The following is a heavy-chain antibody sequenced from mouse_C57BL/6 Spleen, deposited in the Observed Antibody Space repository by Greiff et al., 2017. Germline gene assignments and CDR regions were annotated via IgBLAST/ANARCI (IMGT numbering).Heavy chain of an antibody. J-gene: IGHJ4*01. Sequence: VQLQQPGAELVKPGASVKMSCKASGYTFTSYWITWVKQRPGQGLEWIGDIYPGSGSTKYNEKFKSKATLTVDTSSSTAYMQLSSLTSEDSAVYYCARKGGLRRPPYYYAMDYWGQGTSGTVSS. CDR1: GYTFTSYW. CDR2: IYPGSGST. D-gene: IGHD2-4*01. V-gene: IGHV1-55*01. CDR3: ARKGGLRRPPYYYAMDY.